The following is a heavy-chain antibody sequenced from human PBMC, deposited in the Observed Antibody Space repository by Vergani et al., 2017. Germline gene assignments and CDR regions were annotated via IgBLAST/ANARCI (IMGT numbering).Heavy chain of an antibody. CDR1: GYIFSNFW. J-gene: IGHJ3*01. D-gene: IGHD3-10*01. CDR3: ASGGHGSENGGALQL. CDR2: IFPGDSEV. V-gene: IGHV5-51*01. Sequence: EKQLVQSGSETKKPGESLKISCQAFGYIFSNFWIGWVRQRPGRGLEWMGIIFPGDSEVKSNPTFRGQVIFSVDTSVNTAYLQRHSLQASDTATYFCASGGHGSENGGALQLWGQGTNITVSS.